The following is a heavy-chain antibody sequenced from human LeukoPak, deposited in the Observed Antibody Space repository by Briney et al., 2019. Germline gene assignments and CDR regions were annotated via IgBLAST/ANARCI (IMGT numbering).Heavy chain of an antibody. Sequence: PSETLSLTCTVSGGSISSYYWSWIRQPPGKGLDWIGYIYYGGNTYYNPSLKSRVIISIDTSKNQFSLKLNSVTAADTAVYYCARAFKGQAFDYWGQGTLVTVSS. J-gene: IGHJ4*02. CDR3: ARAFKGQAFDY. V-gene: IGHV4-59*12. CDR1: GGSISSYY. CDR2: IYYGGNT.